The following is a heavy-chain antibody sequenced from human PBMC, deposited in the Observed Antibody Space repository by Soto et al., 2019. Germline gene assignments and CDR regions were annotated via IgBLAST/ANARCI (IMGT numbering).Heavy chain of an antibody. CDR3: ARGLLYATSYFDY. J-gene: IGHJ4*02. CDR2: IIPVVGTT. CDR1: GDTFTTNS. D-gene: IGHD2-8*01. Sequence: QVQLVQSGDEVKKPGSSVKVSCKASGDTFTTNSLNWVRQAPGQGLEWMGGIIPVVGTTKYAQKYQDRVTITVDKSTNPAYMELSSLRSDDTAVYYCARGLLYATSYFDYWGQGTPVTVSS. V-gene: IGHV1-69*06.